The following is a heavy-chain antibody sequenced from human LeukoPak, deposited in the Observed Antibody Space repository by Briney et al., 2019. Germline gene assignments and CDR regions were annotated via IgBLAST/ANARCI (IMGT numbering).Heavy chain of an antibody. J-gene: IGHJ5*02. Sequence: SETLSLPCTVSGDSLSSYYWSWLRDPPGEGLDWIGYIYYGGSTNYNPSLKSRVTISVDTSKNQFSLRLSSVTAADTAVYFCARLHYNWFDPWGQGTLVTVSS. CDR2: IYYGGST. V-gene: IGHV4-59*08. CDR3: ARLHYNWFDP. CDR1: GDSLSSYY. D-gene: IGHD3-10*01.